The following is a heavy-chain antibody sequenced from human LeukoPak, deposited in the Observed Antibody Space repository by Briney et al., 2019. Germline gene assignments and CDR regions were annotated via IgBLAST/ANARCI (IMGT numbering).Heavy chain of an antibody. Sequence: GGSPRLSCAASGFTFSSYAMSWVRQAPGKGLEWVSAISGSGGSTYYADSVKGRFTISRDNSKNTLYLQMNSLRAEDTAVYYCAKLGPSYCSGGSYHDDYWGQGTLVTVSS. CDR3: AKLGPSYCSGGSYHDDY. CDR1: GFTFSSYA. CDR2: ISGSGGST. D-gene: IGHD2-15*01. V-gene: IGHV3-23*01. J-gene: IGHJ4*02.